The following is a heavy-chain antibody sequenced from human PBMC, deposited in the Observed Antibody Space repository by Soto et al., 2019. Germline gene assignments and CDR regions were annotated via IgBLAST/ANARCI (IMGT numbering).Heavy chain of an antibody. J-gene: IGHJ6*02. Sequence: SETLSHTCTVSGGSISSGGYYWSWIRQHPGKGLEWIGYIYYSGSTYYNPSLKSRVTISVDTSKNQFSLKLSSVTAADTAVYYCARDFTDSSGPTLGMGVWGQGTTVT. CDR3: ARDFTDSSGPTLGMGV. CDR2: IYYSGST. D-gene: IGHD6-19*01. CDR1: GGSISSGGYY. V-gene: IGHV4-31*03.